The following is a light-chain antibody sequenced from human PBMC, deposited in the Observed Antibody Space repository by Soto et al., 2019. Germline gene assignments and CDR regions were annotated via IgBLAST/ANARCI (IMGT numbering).Light chain of an antibody. CDR1: RSVRHY. V-gene: IGKV3-15*01. Sequence: PGGRATLSCRASRSVRHYLAGFQQKPGQAPSLLISGTSTRATGVPARFDGSGSETEFTLTISSLQSEDFAVYFCQQYNSWPQTFGPGTKLEIK. CDR2: GTS. J-gene: IGKJ2*01. CDR3: QQYNSWPQT.